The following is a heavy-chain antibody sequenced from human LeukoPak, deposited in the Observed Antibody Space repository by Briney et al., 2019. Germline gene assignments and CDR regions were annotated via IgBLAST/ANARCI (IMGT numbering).Heavy chain of an antibody. CDR1: GFTFSSYG. CDR3: ARDRTMVRGVMDS. J-gene: IGHJ4*02. D-gene: IGHD3-10*01. Sequence: GRSLRLSCAASGFTFSSYGMHWVRQAPGKGLEWVAVIWYDGSNKYYTDSVKGRFTISRDNSKNTLYLQMNSLRAEDTAVYYCARDRTMVRGVMDSRGQGTLVTVSS. CDR2: IWYDGSNK. V-gene: IGHV3-33*01.